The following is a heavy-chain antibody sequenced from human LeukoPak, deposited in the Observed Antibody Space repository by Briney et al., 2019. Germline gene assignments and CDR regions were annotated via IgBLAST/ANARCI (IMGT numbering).Heavy chain of an antibody. Sequence: GESLKISCKGSGYSFATYWIGWVRQMPGKGLEWMGIICPGDSDARYSPSFQGQVTISVDKSISTAYLQWSSLKASDTAMYYCARPSAVATIDYWGQGTLVTVSS. V-gene: IGHV5-51*01. D-gene: IGHD2-15*01. CDR2: ICPGDSDA. J-gene: IGHJ4*02. CDR3: ARPSAVATIDY. CDR1: GYSFATYW.